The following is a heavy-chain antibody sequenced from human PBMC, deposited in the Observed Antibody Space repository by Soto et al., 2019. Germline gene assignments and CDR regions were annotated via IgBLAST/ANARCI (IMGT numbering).Heavy chain of an antibody. CDR1: GYTFTRSD. CDR2: MNPNSGNT. J-gene: IGHJ3*01. CDR3: ARGSGYYYKNAFDL. D-gene: IGHD3-22*01. V-gene: IGHV1-8*01. Sequence: QVQLVQSGAEVKKPGASVKVSCKASGYTFTRSDINWVRQATGQGLEWIGWMNPNSGNTGYAQKFKGRVIMTRNTSIRTAYMELSSLRSEDTAVYYCARGSGYYYKNAFDLLGQGTMVTVSS.